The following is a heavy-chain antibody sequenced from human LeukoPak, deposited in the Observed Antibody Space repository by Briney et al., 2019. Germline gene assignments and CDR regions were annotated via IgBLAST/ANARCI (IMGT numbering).Heavy chain of an antibody. D-gene: IGHD3/OR15-3a*01. CDR3: ARDRAANQDWVEFDP. CDR2: IRDSGEA. Sequence: GGSLRLSCAVSGSRVSDYYMSWVRQAPGKGLEWVGLIRDSGEAFYADFARGRFAISRDEFENTLYLQMNSLRVEDTAVYFCARDRAANQDWVEFDPWGQGTPVIVSS. V-gene: IGHV3-66*03. CDR1: GSRVSDYY. J-gene: IGHJ5*02.